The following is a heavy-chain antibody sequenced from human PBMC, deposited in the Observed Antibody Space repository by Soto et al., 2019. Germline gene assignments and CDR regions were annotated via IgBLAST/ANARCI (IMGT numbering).Heavy chain of an antibody. Sequence: GGCLRLSCAACGFTFSSYWMTWVRQALGQGMERAANKKEDGTVTIYAGSVKGRLSCSRGNGRNSLYLQMYSLRVEDTAVHYCAKDRYRSGSYHWFGPWDRVILVAVSS. V-gene: IGHV3-7*01. D-gene: IGHD6-19*01. J-gene: IGHJ5*02. CDR2: KKEDGTVT. CDR1: GFTFSSYW. CDR3: AKDRYRSGSYHWFGP.